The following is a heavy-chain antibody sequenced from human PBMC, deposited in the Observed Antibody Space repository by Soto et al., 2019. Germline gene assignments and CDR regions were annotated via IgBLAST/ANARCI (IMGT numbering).Heavy chain of an antibody. CDR2: INSDGSTT. V-gene: IGHV3-74*01. CDR1: GFTFGSYW. J-gene: IGHJ4*02. Sequence: EVQLVESGGDLVQPGGSLRLSCAASGFTFGSYWMHWVRQAPGKGLVWVSRINSDGSTTNYGDSVKGRFTISRDNAQSTLYLQMNSLRAEDTAVYYCARAGWYRFDYWGQGTLLTVSS. CDR3: ARAGWYRFDY. D-gene: IGHD2-15*01.